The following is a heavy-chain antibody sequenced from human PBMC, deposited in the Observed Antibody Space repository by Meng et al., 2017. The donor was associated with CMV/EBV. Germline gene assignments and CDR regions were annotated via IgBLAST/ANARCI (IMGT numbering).Heavy chain of an antibody. D-gene: IGHD3-3*01. CDR2: INPNSGGT. J-gene: IGHJ4*02. CDR3: ARDLKRWRITIFPY. V-gene: IGHV1-2*02. CDR1: GYTFTGYY. Sequence: ASVKVSCKASGYTFTGYYMHWVRQAPGQGLEWMGWINPNSGGTNYAQKFQGRVTMTRDPSISTAYMELSRLRSDDTAVYYCARDLKRWRITIFPYWGQGTLVTVSS.